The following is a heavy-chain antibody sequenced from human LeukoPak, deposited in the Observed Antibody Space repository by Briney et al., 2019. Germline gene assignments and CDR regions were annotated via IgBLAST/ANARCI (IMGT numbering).Heavy chain of an antibody. Sequence: ASVKVSCKASGYTLSDFGINWVRQAPGQGLEWVGWVTAFTDDTKSVQKFQGRVTMTTDTSTNTAYLELRSLRSDDTAVYLCTREGGSGWVPFDYWGQGTLATVSS. CDR1: GYTLSDFG. CDR2: VTAFTDDT. D-gene: IGHD6-19*01. V-gene: IGHV1-18*01. J-gene: IGHJ4*02. CDR3: TREGGSGWVPFDY.